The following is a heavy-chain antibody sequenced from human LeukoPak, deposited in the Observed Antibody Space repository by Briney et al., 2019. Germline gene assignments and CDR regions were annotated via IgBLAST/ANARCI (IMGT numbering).Heavy chain of an antibody. D-gene: IGHD3-3*01. CDR2: IYYSGST. CDR1: GGSISSYY. J-gene: IGHJ5*02. Sequence: SETLSLTCTVSGGSISSYYWSWIRQPPGKGLEWIGYIYYSGSTNYNPSLKSRVTISVDTSKNQFSLKLSSVTAADTAVYYCARVSGFWSGYPNWFGPWGQGTLVTVSS. V-gene: IGHV4-59*01. CDR3: ARVSGFWSGYPNWFGP.